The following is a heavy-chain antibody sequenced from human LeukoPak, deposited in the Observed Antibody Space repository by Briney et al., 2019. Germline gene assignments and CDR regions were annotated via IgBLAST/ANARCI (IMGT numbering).Heavy chain of an antibody. CDR3: ARFPLTYATA. Sequence: GGSLRLSCAASGFTFSSYSMNWVRQAPGKGLEWVSRINADGGATYADSVLGRFTLSRDNAQNRVYLQMNSLRDEDTAVYFCARFPLTYATAWGQGTLVTVSS. J-gene: IGHJ5*02. CDR2: INADGGAT. V-gene: IGHV3-74*03. CDR1: GFTFSSYS. D-gene: IGHD2-2*01.